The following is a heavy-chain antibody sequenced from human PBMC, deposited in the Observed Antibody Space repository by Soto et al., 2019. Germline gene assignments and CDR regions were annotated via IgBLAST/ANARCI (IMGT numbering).Heavy chain of an antibody. V-gene: IGHV4-39*01. CDR1: GGSISSSSYF. CDR2: IYYSGST. J-gene: IGHJ5*02. CDR3: ARPPSDFWFDP. D-gene: IGHD2-21*02. Sequence: QLQLQESGPGLVKPSETLSLTCSVSGGSISSSSYFWGWIRQPPGKGLEWIGSIYYSGSTYYNPSRKSRGSVSVDTSKNQFSLTLSSVTAADTAVYYCARPPSDFWFDPWGQGTLVTVSS.